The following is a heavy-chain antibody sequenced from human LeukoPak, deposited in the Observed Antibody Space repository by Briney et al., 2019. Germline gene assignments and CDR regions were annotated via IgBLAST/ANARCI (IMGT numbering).Heavy chain of an antibody. J-gene: IGHJ1*01. D-gene: IGHD5-24*01. CDR2: IIPIFGTA. CDR3: ARGGGDGYNYVAEYFQH. V-gene: IGHV1-69*01. CDR1: GGTFSSYA. Sequence: SVKVSCKASGGTFSSYAISWVRQAPGQGLEWMGGIIPIFGTANYAQKFQGRVTITADESTSTAYMELSSLRSEDTAVYYCARGGGDGYNYVAEYFQHWGQGTLVTVSS.